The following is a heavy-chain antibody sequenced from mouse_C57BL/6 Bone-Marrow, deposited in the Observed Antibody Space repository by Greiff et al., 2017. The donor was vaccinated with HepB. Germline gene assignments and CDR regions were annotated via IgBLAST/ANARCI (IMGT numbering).Heavy chain of an antibody. V-gene: IGHV14-4*01. J-gene: IGHJ2*01. D-gene: IGHD1-1*01. CDR2: IEPENGDT. CDR1: GFNIKDDY. CDR3: TTMRIITTVE. Sequence: EVKLMESGAELVRPGASVKLSCTASGFNIKDDYMHWVKQRPEQGLEWIGWIEPENGDTEYASKFQGKATITADTSSNTAYLQLSSLTSEDTAVYYCTTMRIITTVEWGQGTTLTVSS.